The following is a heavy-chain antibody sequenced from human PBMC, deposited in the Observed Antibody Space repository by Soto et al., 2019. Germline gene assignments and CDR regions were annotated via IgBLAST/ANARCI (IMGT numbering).Heavy chain of an antibody. Sequence: SETLSLTCAVSGGPITSGGYSWSWIRQPPGKGLEWIGYIYHSGGTYYNPSLKSRVTLSIDRTKKQFSLKLKSVTAADTAVYFCASTMTTSGWFDPWGQGTLVTVSS. J-gene: IGHJ5*02. D-gene: IGHD4-17*01. CDR2: IYHSGGT. CDR1: GGPITSGGYS. V-gene: IGHV4-30-2*01. CDR3: ASTMTTSGWFDP.